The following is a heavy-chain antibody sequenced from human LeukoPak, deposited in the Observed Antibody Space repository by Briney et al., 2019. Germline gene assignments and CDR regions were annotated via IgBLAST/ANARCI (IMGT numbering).Heavy chain of an antibody. D-gene: IGHD6-19*01. J-gene: IGHJ4*02. V-gene: IGHV3-15*01. Sequence: GGSLRLSCAASGFTFSNAWMSWVRQAPGKGLERVGRIKSKTDGGTTDYAAPVKGRFTISRDDSKNTLYLQMNSLKTEDTAVYYCTTGRMGYSSGLDYWGQGTLVTVSS. CDR3: TTGRMGYSSGLDY. CDR1: GFTFSNAW. CDR2: IKSKTDGGTT.